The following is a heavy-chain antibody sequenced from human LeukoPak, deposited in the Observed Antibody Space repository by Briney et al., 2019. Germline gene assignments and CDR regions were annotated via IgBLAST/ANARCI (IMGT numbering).Heavy chain of an antibody. J-gene: IGHJ2*01. Sequence: SETLSLTCTVSGGSISSYYWSWIRQPPGKGLEWIGYIYYSGSTNYNPSLKSRVTISVDTSKNQFSLKLSSVTAADTAVYYCARGSIVGAIRDSYFDLWGRGTLVTVSS. D-gene: IGHD1-26*01. CDR3: ARGSIVGAIRDSYFDL. CDR2: IYYSGST. CDR1: GGSISSYY. V-gene: IGHV4-59*12.